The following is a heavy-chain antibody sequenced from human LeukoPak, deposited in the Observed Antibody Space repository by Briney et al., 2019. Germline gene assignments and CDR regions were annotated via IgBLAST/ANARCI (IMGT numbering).Heavy chain of an antibody. CDR1: GGTFISYA. V-gene: IGHV1-69*05. D-gene: IGHD6-13*01. Sequence: GSSVKVSCKASGGTFISYAISWVRQAPGQGLEWMGGIIPIFGTANYAQKFQGRVTITTDESTSTAYMELSSLRSEDTAVYYCAHEAAAGLGRFDYWGQGTLVTVFS. J-gene: IGHJ4*02. CDR3: AHEAAAGLGRFDY. CDR2: IIPIFGTA.